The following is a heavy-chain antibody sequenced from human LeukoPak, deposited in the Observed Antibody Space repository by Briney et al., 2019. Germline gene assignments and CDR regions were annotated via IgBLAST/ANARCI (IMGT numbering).Heavy chain of an antibody. CDR1: GFTFSRHY. Sequence: GRSRRLSCTASGFTFSRHYMHWVRQAPGKGLEWVADIASDGNNKFYADSMKGRFTISRDHSKNTLYLQMDSLTAEDRAIYYCACSIAVAAEFDYWGQGTLVTVSS. CDR2: IASDGNNK. D-gene: IGHD6-13*01. V-gene: IGHV3-30*03. J-gene: IGHJ4*02. CDR3: ACSIAVAAEFDY.